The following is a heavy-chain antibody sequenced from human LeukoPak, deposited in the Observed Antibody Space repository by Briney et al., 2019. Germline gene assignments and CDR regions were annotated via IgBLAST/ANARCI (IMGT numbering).Heavy chain of an antibody. J-gene: IGHJ4*02. CDR2: IKQVGGEK. D-gene: IGHD1-26*01. Sequence: PGGSMRLSCVASGFAFSSYWMSWVRQPPGKGLEWVANIKQVGGEKYSVDSVKGRLTNSRDNAKNSLFLQMNSLRVEDTAVYYCARLGGSYYTYWGQGTLVTVSS. CDR1: GFAFSSYW. CDR3: ARLGGSYYTY. V-gene: IGHV3-7*01.